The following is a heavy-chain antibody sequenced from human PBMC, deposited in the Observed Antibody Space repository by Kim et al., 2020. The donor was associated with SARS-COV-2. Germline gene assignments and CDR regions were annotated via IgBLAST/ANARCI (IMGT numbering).Heavy chain of an antibody. J-gene: IGHJ3*02. V-gene: IGHV3-53*01. D-gene: IGHD4-17*01. Sequence: GGSLRLSCAASGFTVSSNYMSWVRQAPGKGLEWVSVIYSGGSTYYADSVKGRFTISRDNSKNTLYLQMNSLRAEDTAVYYCARGGDYGDYSDAFDIWGQGTMVTVSS. CDR3: ARGGDYGDYSDAFDI. CDR1: GFTVSSNY. CDR2: IYSGGST.